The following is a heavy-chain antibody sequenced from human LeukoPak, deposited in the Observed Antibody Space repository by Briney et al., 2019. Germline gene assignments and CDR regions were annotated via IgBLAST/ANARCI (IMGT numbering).Heavy chain of an antibody. CDR2: ISAYNGNT. Sequence: ASVNVSCTASGYTFTSYGISWVRQAPGQGLEWMGWISAYNGNTNYAQKLQGRVTMTTDTSTSTAYMELRSLRSDDTAVYYCARSPPDYYDSTGTDYWGQGTLVTVSS. D-gene: IGHD3-22*01. CDR1: GYTFTSYG. J-gene: IGHJ4*02. CDR3: ARSPPDYYDSTGTDY. V-gene: IGHV1-18*01.